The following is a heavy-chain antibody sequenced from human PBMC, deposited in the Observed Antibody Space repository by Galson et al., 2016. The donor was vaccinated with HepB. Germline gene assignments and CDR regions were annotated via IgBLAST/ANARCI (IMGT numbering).Heavy chain of an antibody. Sequence: SLRPSCAASGFSFSTYAMHWVRQAPGKGLEWVALISYDGSYSSYADSVKGRFTIFRDNSKNSLYLQMNSLRDEDTAVYYCARDWSYYYYDGMDVWGQGTTVTVSS. V-gene: IGHV3-30*03. CDR2: ISYDGSYS. J-gene: IGHJ6*02. D-gene: IGHD3-3*01. CDR3: ARDWSYYYYDGMDV. CDR1: GFSFSTYA.